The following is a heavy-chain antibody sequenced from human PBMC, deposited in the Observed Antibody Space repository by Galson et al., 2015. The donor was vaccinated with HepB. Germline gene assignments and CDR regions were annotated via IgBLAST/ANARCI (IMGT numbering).Heavy chain of an antibody. CDR3: ARDNLDILTGYYRDY. V-gene: IGHV3-11*06. CDR1: GFTFSDYY. CDR2: ISSSSSYT. J-gene: IGHJ4*02. D-gene: IGHD3-9*01. Sequence: LRLSCAASGFTFSDYYMSWIRQAPGKGLEWVSYISSSSSYTNYADSVKGRFTISRDNAKNSLYLQMNSLRAEDTAVYYCARDNLDILTGYYRDYWGQGTLVTVSS.